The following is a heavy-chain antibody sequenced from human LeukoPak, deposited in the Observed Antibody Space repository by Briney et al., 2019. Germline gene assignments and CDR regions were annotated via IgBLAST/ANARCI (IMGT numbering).Heavy chain of an antibody. CDR1: GFTFSSYA. CDR2: ISGSGGST. V-gene: IGHV3-23*01. Sequence: GGSLRLSCAASGFTFSSYAMSWVRQAPGKGLEWVSAISGSGGSTYYADSVKGRFTISRDNSKNTLYLQMNSLSAEDTAVYYCAKRGYDILTGYYSMDYWGQGTLVTVSS. D-gene: IGHD3-9*01. CDR3: AKRGYDILTGYYSMDY. J-gene: IGHJ4*02.